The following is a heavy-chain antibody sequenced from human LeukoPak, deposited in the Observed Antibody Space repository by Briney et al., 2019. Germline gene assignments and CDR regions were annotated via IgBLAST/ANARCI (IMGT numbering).Heavy chain of an antibody. CDR2: ISSSGSTI. V-gene: IGHV3-48*03. Sequence: GGSLRLSCAASGFTFSSYEMNWVRQAPGKGLEWVSYISSSGSTIYYADSVKGRFTISRDNSKNTLYLQMNSLRAEDTAVYYCARGLSGYASSLGYWGQGTLVTVSA. J-gene: IGHJ4*02. D-gene: IGHD6-6*01. CDR1: GFTFSSYE. CDR3: ARGLSGYASSLGY.